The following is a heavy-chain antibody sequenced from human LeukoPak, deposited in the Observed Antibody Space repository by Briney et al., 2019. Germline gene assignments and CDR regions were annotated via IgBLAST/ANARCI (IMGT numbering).Heavy chain of an antibody. CDR3: ARGSSTGWPDYFDY. V-gene: IGHV3-74*01. D-gene: IGHD2-2*01. CDR2: INGDGRDT. Sequence: GRSLRLSCSASGFTLSTYWIHWVRQAPGKGLLWVSRINGDGRDTPYADSVKGRFTISRDNANNTLYLQMNSLRAEDTAVYYCARGSSTGWPDYFDYWGRGTLVTVSS. J-gene: IGHJ4*02. CDR1: GFTLSTYW.